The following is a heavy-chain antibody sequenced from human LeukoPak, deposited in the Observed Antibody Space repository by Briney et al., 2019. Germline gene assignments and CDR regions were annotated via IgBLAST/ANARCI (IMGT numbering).Heavy chain of an antibody. CDR1: GGSFSGYY. CDR3: ARAKPDPQYYFDY. CDR2: INHSGST. Sequence: SETLSLTCAVYGGSFSGYYWSWIRQPPGKGLEWIGEINHSGSTNYNPSLKSRVTISVDTSKNQFSLKLSSVTAADTAVYYCARAKPDPQYYFDYWGQGTLVAVSS. J-gene: IGHJ4*02. V-gene: IGHV4-34*01.